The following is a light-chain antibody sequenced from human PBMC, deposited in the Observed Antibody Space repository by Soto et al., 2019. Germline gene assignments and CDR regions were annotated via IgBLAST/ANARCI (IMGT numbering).Light chain of an antibody. V-gene: IGKV4-1*01. CDR1: QSILYNSDNKNY. CDR3: QQYYRPPLT. CDR2: WAS. Sequence: DIVMTQSPESLAVSLGERATINCKSSQSILYNSDNKNYLSWYKQKPGQPPELLIYWASTREPGVPDRFSGSGSGTDFTLTISSLQAEDVAVYYCQQYYRPPLTFGGGTKVEIK. J-gene: IGKJ4*01.